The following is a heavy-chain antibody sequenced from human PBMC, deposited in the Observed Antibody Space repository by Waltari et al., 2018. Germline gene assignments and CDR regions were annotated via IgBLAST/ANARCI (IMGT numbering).Heavy chain of an antibody. CDR3: TTDQGDSYTFYSFDY. J-gene: IGHJ4*02. CDR2: IKTQSDGGGAT. D-gene: IGHD3-16*02. CDR1: GFPFATTW. Sequence: EVQLVESGGGLVNPGGYLSLSCAASGFPFATTWMDWFRQAPGKGLEWMARIKTQSDGGGATYYAAPVTGRFTVSRDDSKNMLYLQMSSLKTEDTAMYYCTTDQGDSYTFYSFDYWGQGTLVTVSS. V-gene: IGHV3-15*01.